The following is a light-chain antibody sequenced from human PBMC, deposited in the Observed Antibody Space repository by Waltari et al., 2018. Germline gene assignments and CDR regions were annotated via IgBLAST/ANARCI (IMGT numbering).Light chain of an antibody. Sequence: QSALTQPPSASGSPGQSVTIPCTGTSSAVGAYKYVSWYQQHPGKAPKLLIYEVSKGASGVPDSFSGSKSGNTASLTVSGLQAEDEADYYCASRGASKVFGGGTKLTVL. CDR1: SSAVGAYKY. CDR2: EVS. J-gene: IGLJ2*01. V-gene: IGLV2-8*01. CDR3: ASRGASKV.